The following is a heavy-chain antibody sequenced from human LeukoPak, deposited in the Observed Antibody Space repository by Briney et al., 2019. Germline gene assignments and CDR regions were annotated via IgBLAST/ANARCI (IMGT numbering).Heavy chain of an antibody. J-gene: IGHJ5*02. Sequence: GASVKVSCKASGYTFTGYYMHWVRQAPGQGLEWMGWINPNSGGTNYAQKFQGRVIMTRDTSISTAYMELSRLRSDDTAAYYCARSQPSLVRNWFDPWGQGTLVTVSS. CDR2: INPNSGGT. V-gene: IGHV1-2*02. D-gene: IGHD6-6*01. CDR1: GYTFTGYY. CDR3: ARSQPSLVRNWFDP.